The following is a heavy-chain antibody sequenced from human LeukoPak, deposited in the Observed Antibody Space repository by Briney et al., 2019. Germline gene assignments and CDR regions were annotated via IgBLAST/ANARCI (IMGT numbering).Heavy chain of an antibody. Sequence: GGSLRLSCAASGFTFSNYWMHWVRQIPGKGLVWVSRISSDGTNTHYADSVKGRFTISRDNAENTLYLQMTSLRAEDTAVYYCAKDALLEPYYDSSDYYSDALDIWGQGTMVTVSS. CDR2: ISSDGTNT. J-gene: IGHJ3*02. D-gene: IGHD3-22*01. CDR1: GFTFSNYW. CDR3: AKDALLEPYYDSSDYYSDALDI. V-gene: IGHV3-74*01.